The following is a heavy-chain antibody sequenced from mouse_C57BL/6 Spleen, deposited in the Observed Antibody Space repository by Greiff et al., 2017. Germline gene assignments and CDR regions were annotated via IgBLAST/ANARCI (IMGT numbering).Heavy chain of an antibody. CDR2: INSDGGST. V-gene: IGHV5-2*01. D-gene: IGHD1-1*01. CDR1: EYEFPSHD. CDR3: ARQGGYYGSSYGYFDV. J-gene: IGHJ1*03. Sequence: EVHLAESGGGLVQPGESLKLSCESNEYEFPSHDMSWVRKTPEKRLELVAAINSDGGSTYYPDTMERRFIISRDNTKKTLYRQLSSLRSEDTALYYCARQGGYYGSSYGYFDVWGTGTTVTVSS.